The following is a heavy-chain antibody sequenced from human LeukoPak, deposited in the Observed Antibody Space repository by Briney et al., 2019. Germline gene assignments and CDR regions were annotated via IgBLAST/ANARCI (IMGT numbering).Heavy chain of an antibody. D-gene: IGHD3-22*01. Sequence: SETLSLTCAVYGGSFSGYYWSWIRQPPGKGLEWIGEINHSGSTNYNPSLKSRVTISVDTSKNQFSLKLTSVTAADTAVYYCARVGTNSGFYKYWGQGTLVTVSS. J-gene: IGHJ4*02. CDR3: ARVGTNSGFYKY. CDR1: GGSFSGYY. V-gene: IGHV4-34*01. CDR2: INHSGST.